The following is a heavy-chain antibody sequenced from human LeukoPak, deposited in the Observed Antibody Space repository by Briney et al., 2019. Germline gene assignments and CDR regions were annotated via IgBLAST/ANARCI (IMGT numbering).Heavy chain of an antibody. CDR3: ARDPRISRYYDSSGYPDF. V-gene: IGHV1-69*05. CDR2: IIPIFGTA. CDR1: GGTFSSYA. J-gene: IGHJ4*02. D-gene: IGHD3-22*01. Sequence: GASVKVSCKASGGTFSSYAISWVRQAPGQGLEWMGGIIPIFGTANYAQKLQGRVTMTTDTSTSTAYMELRSLRSDDTAVYYCARDPRISRYYDSSGYPDFWGQGTLATVSS.